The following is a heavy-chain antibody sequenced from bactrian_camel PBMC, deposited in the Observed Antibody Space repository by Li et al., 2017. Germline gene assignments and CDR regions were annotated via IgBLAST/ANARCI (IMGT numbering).Heavy chain of an antibody. CDR1: KYTINDYC. Sequence: HVQLVESGGGSVQAGGSLKLSCAVDKYTINDYCMGWFRQPPEKGREGVAAIFSGGPYTYYADWVKGRFTMSQDADKNTLYLQMNNLKPEDTGMYYCAAEGYDGSCRVGGQFDYWGQGTQVTVS. CDR2: IFSGGPYT. D-gene: IGHD6*01. J-gene: IGHJ4*01. V-gene: IGHV3S1*01. CDR3: AAEGYDGSCRVGGQFDY.